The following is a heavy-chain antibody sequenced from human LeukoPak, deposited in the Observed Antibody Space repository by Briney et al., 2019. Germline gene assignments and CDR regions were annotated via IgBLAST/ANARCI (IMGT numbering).Heavy chain of an antibody. Sequence: ASVKVSCKASGYTFTSYYMHWVRQAPGQGLEWMGIINPSGGSTSYAQKFQGRVTMTRDTSTSTVYMELSSLGSEDTAVYYCARDQPHGGHFDYWGQGTLVTVSS. CDR1: GYTFTSYY. CDR2: INPSGGST. J-gene: IGHJ4*02. D-gene: IGHD4-23*01. V-gene: IGHV1-46*01. CDR3: ARDQPHGGHFDY.